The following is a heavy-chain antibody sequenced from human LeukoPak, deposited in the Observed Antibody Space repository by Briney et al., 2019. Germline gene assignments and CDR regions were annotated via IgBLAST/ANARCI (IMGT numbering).Heavy chain of an antibody. CDR3: AGSGYSGYDLNY. CDR2: INHSGGT. J-gene: IGHJ4*02. CDR1: GGSSSGYY. D-gene: IGHD5-12*01. V-gene: IGHV4-34*01. Sequence: SETLSLTCAVHGGSSSGYYWSWIRQPPGKGLEWIGEINHSGGTNYNPSLKSRVTISVDTSKNQFSLKLSSVTAADTAVYYCAGSGYSGYDLNYWGQGTLVTVSS.